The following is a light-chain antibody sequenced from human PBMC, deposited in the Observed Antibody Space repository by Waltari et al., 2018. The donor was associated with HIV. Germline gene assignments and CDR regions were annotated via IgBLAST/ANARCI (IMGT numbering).Light chain of an antibody. Sequence: DIQMTQSPSSLSASVGDRVTITCRASQSISSYLNWYQQKPGEAPKLLIYAATSLQSGVPARFSGSGSGTDFTLTISSLQPGDFATYYCQQGYRTPLTFGPGTKVDIK. V-gene: IGKV1-39*01. CDR2: AAT. J-gene: IGKJ3*01. CDR1: QSISSY. CDR3: QQGYRTPLT.